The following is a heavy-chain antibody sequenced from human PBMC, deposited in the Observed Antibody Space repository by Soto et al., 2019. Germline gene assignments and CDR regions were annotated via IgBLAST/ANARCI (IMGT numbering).Heavy chain of an antibody. CDR1: EFSLSTGGVG. D-gene: IGHD2-21*02. J-gene: IGHJ6*02. Sequence: QITLKESGPTLVKPTQTRTLICTFSEFSLSTGGVGVGWNRKPPGKALEWLALIYWDDDKRYSPSLRSRLTITKDTSKNQVVLTMTNMDPVDTATYYCIQSRCGGDCLQSYASYYYYGMDVWGQGTTVTVSS. CDR2: IYWDDDK. V-gene: IGHV2-5*02. CDR3: IQSRCGGDCLQSYASYYYYGMDV.